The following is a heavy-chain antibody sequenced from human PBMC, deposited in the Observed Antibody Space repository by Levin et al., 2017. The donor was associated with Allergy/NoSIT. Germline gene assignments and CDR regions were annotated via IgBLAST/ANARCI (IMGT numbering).Heavy chain of an antibody. CDR1: GFSLRTTGEG. CDR2: IYWDDDK. J-gene: IGHJ4*02. Sequence: VSGPTLVKPTQTLTLTCTFSGFSLRTTGEGVAWIRQPPGKALEWLAVIYWDDDKRYSPSLKSRLSVTKATSKNQVVLTMPNMDPVDTATYYCAHRPNGFISGWDQANFDYGGQGTLVTVAS. D-gene: IGHD6-19*01. V-gene: IGHV2-5*02. CDR3: AHRPNGFISGWDQANFDY.